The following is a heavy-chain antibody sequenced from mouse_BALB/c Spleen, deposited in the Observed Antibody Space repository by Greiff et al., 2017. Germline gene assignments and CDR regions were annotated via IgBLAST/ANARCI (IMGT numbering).Heavy chain of an antibody. CDR3: ARDPIYDGYYEGAMDY. CDR1: GFSLTSYG. D-gene: IGHD2-3*01. V-gene: IGHV2-9*02. Sequence: VQLQQSGPGLVAPSQSLSITCTVSGFSLTSYGVHWVRQPPGKGLEWLGVIWAGGSTNYNSALMSRLSISKDNSKSQVFLKMNSLQTDDTAMYYCARDPIYDGYYEGAMDYWGQGTSVTVSS. J-gene: IGHJ4*01. CDR2: IWAGGST.